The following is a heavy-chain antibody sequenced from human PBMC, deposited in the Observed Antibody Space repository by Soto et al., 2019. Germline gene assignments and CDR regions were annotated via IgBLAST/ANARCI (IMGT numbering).Heavy chain of an antibody. CDR3: ARDCSSTSCYAYP. Sequence: ASVKVSCTASGYTFTSYGISWVRQAPGQGLEWMGWISAYNGNTNYAQKFQGRVTITADKSTSTAYMELSSLRSEDTAVYYCARDCSSTSCYAYPWGQGTLVTVSS. D-gene: IGHD2-2*01. J-gene: IGHJ5*02. CDR1: GYTFTSYG. V-gene: IGHV1-18*01. CDR2: ISAYNGNT.